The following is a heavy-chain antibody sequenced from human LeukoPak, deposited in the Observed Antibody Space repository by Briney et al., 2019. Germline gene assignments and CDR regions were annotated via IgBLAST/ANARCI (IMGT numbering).Heavy chain of an antibody. J-gene: IGHJ4*02. D-gene: IGHD6-6*01. CDR1: GGSFSGYY. CDR2: INHSGST. V-gene: IGHV4-34*01. CDR3: ARGPNLAARLDY. Sequence: SETLSLTYAVYGGSFSGYYWSCIRHPPGEGLESIGEINHSGSTNYNPSHKSRVTISVDTAKNQFSLKLSSVTAADTAVYYCARGPNLAARLDYWGQGTLVTVSS.